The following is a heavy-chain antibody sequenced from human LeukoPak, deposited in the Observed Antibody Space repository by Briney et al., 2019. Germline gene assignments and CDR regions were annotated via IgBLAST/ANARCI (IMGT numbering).Heavy chain of an antibody. CDR2: INHSGST. D-gene: IGHD6-19*01. J-gene: IGHJ4*02. CDR3: ARQWLVSPLFDY. V-gene: IGHV4-34*01. Sequence: PSETLSLTCAVYGGSLSGYYWSWIRQPPGKGLEWIGEINHSGSTNYNPSPKSRVTISVDTSKNQLPLKLSSMTAADTAVYYCARQWLVSPLFDYWGQGTLVTVSS. CDR1: GGSLSGYY.